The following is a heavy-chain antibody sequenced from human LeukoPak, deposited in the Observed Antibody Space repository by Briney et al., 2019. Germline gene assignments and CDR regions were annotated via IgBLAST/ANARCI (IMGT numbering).Heavy chain of an antibody. Sequence: SETLSLTCTVSGGSISSGGYYWSWIRQHPGKGLEWIGYIYYSGSTYYNPPLKSRVTISVDTSKNQFSLKLSCVTAADTAVYYCARGALDCGGDCYSGWFDPWGQGTLVTVSS. CDR3: ARGALDCGGDCYSGWFDP. CDR1: GGSISSGGYY. V-gene: IGHV4-31*03. D-gene: IGHD2-21*02. CDR2: IYYSGST. J-gene: IGHJ5*02.